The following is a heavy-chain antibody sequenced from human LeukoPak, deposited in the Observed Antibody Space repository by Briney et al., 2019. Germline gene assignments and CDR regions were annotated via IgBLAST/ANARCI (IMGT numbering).Heavy chain of an antibody. V-gene: IGHV1-2*02. CDR3: ARDPIRSYGVLEDYYFDY. CDR1: GYTFTGYY. Sequence: GASVKVSCKASGYTFTGYYMHWVRQAPGQGLEWMGWINPNSGGTNYAQKFQGRVTMTRDTSISTAYMELSRLRSDDTAVYYCARDPIRSYGVLEDYYFDYWGQGTLVTVSS. D-gene: IGHD4-17*01. CDR2: INPNSGGT. J-gene: IGHJ4*02.